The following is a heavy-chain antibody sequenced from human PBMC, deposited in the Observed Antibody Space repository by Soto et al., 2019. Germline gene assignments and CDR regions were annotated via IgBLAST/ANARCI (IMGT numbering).Heavy chain of an antibody. CDR1: GYTFTNYH. J-gene: IGHJ4*02. D-gene: IGHD1-26*01. CDR3: ARAKVWDIHDY. V-gene: IGHV1-46*03. CDR2: INLSGGST. Sequence: HVQLVQSGAEVKKPGASVRISCKASGYTFTNYHMHWVPQAPGQGLEWVGVINLSGGSTTSAQKYQGRVTMTRDTYTNTVYLDLSSLRSEDTAEYYWARAKVWDIHDYWGQGTLVTVSS.